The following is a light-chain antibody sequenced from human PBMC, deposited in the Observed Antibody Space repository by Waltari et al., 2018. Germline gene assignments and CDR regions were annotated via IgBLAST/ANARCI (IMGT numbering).Light chain of an antibody. J-gene: IGLJ1*01. CDR1: DSDVGAYNF. Sequence: QSALTQPASVPGSPGQSITISCTGTDSDVGAYNFVSWYRQHPGKAPHLIIYEVSDPPPVISVRFSGSNSDNPASLTISGLQADDEAVYYCSSYTTSNAPGVFGTGTKVTVL. CDR2: EVS. V-gene: IGLV2-14*01. CDR3: SSYTTSNAPGV.